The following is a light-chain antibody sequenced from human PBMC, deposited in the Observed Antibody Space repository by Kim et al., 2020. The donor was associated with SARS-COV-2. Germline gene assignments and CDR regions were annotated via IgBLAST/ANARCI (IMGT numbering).Light chain of an antibody. CDR2: DVE. Sequence: QSIPISCTGTSGDVAFTNFVSWYQLKPGKAPNLVIFDVEIRPSGISTRFSGSKSGNRASLTISGLQPEDEADYFCISYAARITFVFGSGTKVTVL. CDR1: SGDVAFTNF. J-gene: IGLJ1*01. CDR3: ISYAARITFV. V-gene: IGLV2-14*03.